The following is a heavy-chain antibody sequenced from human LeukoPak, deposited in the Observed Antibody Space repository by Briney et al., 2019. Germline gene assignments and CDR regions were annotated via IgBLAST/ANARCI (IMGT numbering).Heavy chain of an antibody. D-gene: IGHD6-19*01. CDR1: GFTFSSYG. V-gene: IGHV3-30*18. CDR3: AKSGSGWYPHYFDY. CDR2: ISYDGSNK. J-gene: IGHJ4*02. Sequence: LGGSLRLSCAASGFTFSSYGMHWVRQAPGKGLEWVAVISYDGSNKYYADSVKGRFTISRDNSKNTLYLQMNSLGAEDTAVYYCAKSGSGWYPHYFDYWGQGTLVTVSS.